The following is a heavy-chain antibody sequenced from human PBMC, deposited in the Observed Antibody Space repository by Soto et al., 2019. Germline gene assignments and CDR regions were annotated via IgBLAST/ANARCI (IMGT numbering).Heavy chain of an antibody. CDR1: GFPFSASA. J-gene: IGHJ4*02. V-gene: IGHV3-73*01. Sequence: SLRLSCVAPGFPFSASAMLWVRQASGKGLEWVGRNRSKANNYATVYPSSVKGRFTISRDDSKNTAFLHVNSLKAEDTALYYFATHSRDGYTGEDYYIDYWGRGTLVTVSS. CDR2: NRSKANNYAT. CDR3: ATHSRDGYTGEDYYIDY. D-gene: IGHD3-22*01.